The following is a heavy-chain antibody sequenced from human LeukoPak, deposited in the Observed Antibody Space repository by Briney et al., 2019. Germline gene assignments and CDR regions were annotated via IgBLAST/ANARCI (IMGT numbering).Heavy chain of an antibody. Sequence: SETLSLTCTVSGGSISSYYWSWIRQPPGKGLEWIGYINYSGSTNYNPSLKSRVTISVDTSKNQFSLKLSSVTAADTAVYYCARVPGYDMLTGYSYYYYYMDVWGKGTTVTVSS. CDR1: GGSISSYY. CDR3: ARVPGYDMLTGYSYYYYYMDV. V-gene: IGHV4-59*01. J-gene: IGHJ6*03. CDR2: INYSGST. D-gene: IGHD3-9*01.